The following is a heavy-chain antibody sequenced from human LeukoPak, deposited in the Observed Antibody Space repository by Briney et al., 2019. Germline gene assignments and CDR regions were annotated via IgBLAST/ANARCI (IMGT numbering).Heavy chain of an antibody. CDR3: ARVHYYDSSGYSH. V-gene: IGHV3-21*01. Sequence: PGGSLRLSCAASGFTFSSYSMNWVRQAPGEGLEWVSSISSSSSYIYYADSVKGRFTISRDNAKNSLYLQMNSLRAEDTAVYYCARVHYYDSSGYSHWGQGTLVTVSS. J-gene: IGHJ4*02. D-gene: IGHD3-22*01. CDR1: GFTFSSYS. CDR2: ISSSSSYI.